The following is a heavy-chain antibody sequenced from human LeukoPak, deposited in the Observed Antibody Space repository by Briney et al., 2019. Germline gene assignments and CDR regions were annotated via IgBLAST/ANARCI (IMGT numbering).Heavy chain of an antibody. CDR3: ASEVICSSTSCYPD. J-gene: IGHJ6*02. Sequence: GGSLRLSCAASGFTFSSYAMSWVRQAPGKGLEWVSSISSSSSYIYYADSVKGRFTISRDNAKNSLYLQMNSLRAEDTAVYYCASEVICSSTSCYPDWGQGTTVTVSS. D-gene: IGHD2-2*01. CDR1: GFTFSSYA. CDR2: ISSSSSYI. V-gene: IGHV3-21*01.